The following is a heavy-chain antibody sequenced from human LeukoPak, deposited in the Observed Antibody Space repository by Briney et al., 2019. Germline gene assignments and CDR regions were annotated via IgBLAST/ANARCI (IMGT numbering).Heavy chain of an antibody. CDR2: ISGSGGST. Sequence: GGSLRLSCAASGFTFSSYAMSWVRQAPGKGLEWVSAISGSGGSTYYADSVKGRFTISRGNSKNTLYLQMNSLRAEDTAVYYCAKVEWELRYFDYWGQGTQVTVSS. CDR1: GFTFSSYA. CDR3: AKVEWELRYFDY. D-gene: IGHD1-26*01. J-gene: IGHJ4*02. V-gene: IGHV3-23*01.